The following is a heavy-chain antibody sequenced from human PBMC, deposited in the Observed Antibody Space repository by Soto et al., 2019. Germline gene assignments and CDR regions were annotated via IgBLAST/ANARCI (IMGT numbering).Heavy chain of an antibody. CDR3: ARDHGGSTWFVGVYYFFGMDV. J-gene: IGHJ6*02. D-gene: IGHD6-13*01. CDR2: ISSSGGAI. Sequence: EVQLVESGGDLVQPGGSLRLSCAASGFIFSDYTMTWVRQAPGRGLEFVSHISSSGGAIFYAESVKGRFTVSRDNAKNSLYRQMNSLRDEDTAVYFCARDHGGSTWFVGVYYFFGMDVWGQGTGVTVSS. V-gene: IGHV3-48*02. CDR1: GFIFSDYT.